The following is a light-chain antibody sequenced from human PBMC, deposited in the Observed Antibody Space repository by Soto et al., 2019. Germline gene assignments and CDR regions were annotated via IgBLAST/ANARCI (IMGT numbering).Light chain of an antibody. Sequence: ESVLTQSPATLSLSPGDRATLSCRASQRVNSGYLAWYQQKPGQAPRLLISGASSRATGIPDRVSGSGSGTDFTLTISSLEPEEFAVYYYQHYGNSPTFGKGTRVEIK. V-gene: IGKV3-20*01. CDR3: QHYGNSPT. J-gene: IGKJ5*01. CDR2: GAS. CDR1: QRVNSGY.